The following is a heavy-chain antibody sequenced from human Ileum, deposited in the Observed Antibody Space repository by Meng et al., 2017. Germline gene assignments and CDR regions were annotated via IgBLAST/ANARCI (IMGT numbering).Heavy chain of an antibody. V-gene: IGHV1-18*01. Sequence: QVQLVQSGDEGKEPGASVKVSCKTSGYTFTNYQTDWVRQAPGQGLEWMGWVNPNHGGASYAQKFQGRLTMTIDTSTTTVYMELRSLRSDDSALYYCARHSTDWSLDYWGQGTLVTVSS. CDR2: VNPNHGGA. J-gene: IGHJ4*02. CDR3: ARHSTDWSLDY. D-gene: IGHD2/OR15-2a*01. CDR1: GYTFTNYQ.